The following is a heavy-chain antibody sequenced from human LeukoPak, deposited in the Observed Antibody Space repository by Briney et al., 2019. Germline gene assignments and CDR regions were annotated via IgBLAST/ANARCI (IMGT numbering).Heavy chain of an antibody. J-gene: IGHJ4*02. CDR3: ARAVGYCSSSICYRFDY. CDR1: GFTFSSYS. V-gene: IGHV3-48*01. CDR2: ISSSSSTI. Sequence: GGSLRLSCAASGFTFSSYSMIWVRQAPGKGLEWVSYISSSSSTIYYADSVKGRFTISRDNAKNSLYLQMNSLRAEDSAVYYCARAVGYCSSSICYRFDYWGQGTLVTVSS. D-gene: IGHD2-2*01.